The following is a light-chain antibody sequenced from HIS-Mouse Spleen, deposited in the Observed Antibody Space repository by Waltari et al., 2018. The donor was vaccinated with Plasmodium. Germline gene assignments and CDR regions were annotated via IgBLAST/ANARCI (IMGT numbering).Light chain of an antibody. CDR2: YYSDSDK. V-gene: IGLV5-37*01. J-gene: IGLJ3*02. Sequence: QPVLTQPPSSSASPGESARLTCTLPSDINVGSYNIYWYQQKQGSPPRYLLYYYSDSDKGQGFGVPSRFSGSKDASANTGILLSSGLQSEDEADSYCMIWPSNASGVFGGGTKLTVL. CDR3: MIWPSNASGV. CDR1: SDINVGSYN.